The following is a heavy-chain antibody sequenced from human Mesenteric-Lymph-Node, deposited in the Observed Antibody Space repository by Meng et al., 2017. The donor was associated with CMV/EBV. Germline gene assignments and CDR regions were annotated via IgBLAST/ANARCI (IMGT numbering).Heavy chain of an antibody. CDR2: IIPILGIA. CDR3: AGGIAAAGSRWFDP. D-gene: IGHD6-13*01. J-gene: IGHJ5*02. V-gene: IGHV1-69*02. CDR1: GGTFSSYT. Sequence: QVQLVQSVPEVKKPGSSVQVSCKASGGTFSSYTISWVRQAPGQGLEWMGRIIPILGIANYAQKFQGRVTITADKSTSTAYMELSSLRSEDTAVYYCAGGIAAAGSRWFDPWGQGTLVTVSS.